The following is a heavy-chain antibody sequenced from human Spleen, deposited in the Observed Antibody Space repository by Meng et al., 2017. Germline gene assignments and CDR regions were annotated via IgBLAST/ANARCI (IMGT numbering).Heavy chain of an antibody. V-gene: IGHV4-39*01. Sequence: QVQLQQWGAGLVKPSEALSLTWSVSGGSISTSGYYWGWIRQPPGKGLEWIGSIGHSGTTYYTPSLRRRVTVSIDTSKNQFSLEVTSVTAADTAVYYCVRSSGWVRTGFDPWGQGTLVTVSS. CDR3: VRSSGWVRTGFDP. D-gene: IGHD6-19*01. J-gene: IGHJ5*02. CDR2: IGHSGTT. CDR1: GGSISTSGYY.